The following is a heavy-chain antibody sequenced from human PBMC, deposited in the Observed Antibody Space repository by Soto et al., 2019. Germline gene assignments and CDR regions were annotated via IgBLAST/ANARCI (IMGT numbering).Heavy chain of an antibody. V-gene: IGHV3-48*01. J-gene: IGHJ3*02. D-gene: IGHD2-2*01. CDR3: ARDKIVVVPAATLDAFDI. CDR2: ISSSSSTI. Sequence: GGSLRLSCAASGFTFSSYSMNWVRQAPGKGLEWVPYISSSSSTIYYADSVKGRFTISRDNAKNSLYLQMNSLRAEDTAVYYCARDKIVVVPAATLDAFDIWGQGTMVTVSS. CDR1: GFTFSSYS.